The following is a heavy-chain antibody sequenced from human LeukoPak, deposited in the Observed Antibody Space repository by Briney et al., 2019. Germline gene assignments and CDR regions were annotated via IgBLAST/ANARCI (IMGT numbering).Heavy chain of an antibody. CDR1: GFTFSSYA. Sequence: GRSLRLSCAASGFTFSSYAMHWVRQAPGKGLEWVAVISYDGSNKYYADSVKGRFTISRDNSKNTLYLQMNSLRAEDTAVYYCARVYGDYSLDYWGQGTLVTVSS. J-gene: IGHJ4*02. CDR3: ARVYGDYSLDY. D-gene: IGHD4-17*01. CDR2: ISYDGSNK. V-gene: IGHV3-30-3*01.